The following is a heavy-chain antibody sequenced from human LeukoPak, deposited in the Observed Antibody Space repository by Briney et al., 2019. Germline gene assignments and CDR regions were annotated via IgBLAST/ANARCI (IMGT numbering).Heavy chain of an antibody. V-gene: IGHV3-23*01. CDR2: ISGSGGST. CDR1: GFTFSSYA. CDR3: AKRITMIVVVISPFDY. D-gene: IGHD3-22*01. Sequence: GGSLRLSCAASGFTFSSYATSWVRQAPGKGLEWVSAISGSGGSTYYADSVKGRFTISRDNSKNTLYLQMNSLRAEDTAVYYCAKRITMIVVVISPFDYWGQGTLVTVSS. J-gene: IGHJ4*02.